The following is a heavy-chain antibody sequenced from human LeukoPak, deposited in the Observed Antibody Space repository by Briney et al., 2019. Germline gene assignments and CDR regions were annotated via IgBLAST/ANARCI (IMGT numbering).Heavy chain of an antibody. CDR3: ASGIIGTTVYYMDV. Sequence: SVKVSCKASGGTFISYAISWVRQAPGQGLEWMGGIIPIFGTANYAQKFQGRVTITTDESTSTAYMELSSLRSEDTAVYYCASGIIGTTVYYMDVWGKGTTVTVSS. V-gene: IGHV1-69*05. J-gene: IGHJ6*03. CDR2: IIPIFGTA. D-gene: IGHD1-7*01. CDR1: GGTFISYA.